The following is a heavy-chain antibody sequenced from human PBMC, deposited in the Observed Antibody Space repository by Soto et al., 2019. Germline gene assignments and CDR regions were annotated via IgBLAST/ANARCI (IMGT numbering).Heavy chain of an antibody. D-gene: IGHD3-16*02. CDR2: IKSKTDGGTT. J-gene: IGHJ6*02. V-gene: IGHV3-15*07. CDR1: GFTFSNAW. Sequence: NPGGSLRLSCAASGFTFSNAWMNWVRQAPGKGLEWVGRIKSKTDGGTTDYAAPVKGRFTISRDDSKNTLYLQMNSLKTEDTAVYYCIIPNYYYYGMDVWGQGTTVTVSS. CDR3: IIPNYYYYGMDV.